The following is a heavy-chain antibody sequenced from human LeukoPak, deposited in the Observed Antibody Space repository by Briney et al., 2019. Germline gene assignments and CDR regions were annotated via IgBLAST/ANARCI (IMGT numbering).Heavy chain of an antibody. CDR3: AAGTAADF. CDR1: GIPFSDYY. D-gene: IGHD6-13*01. V-gene: IGHV3-11*03. Sequence: GGSLRLSCVVSGIPFSDYYMNWIRQAPGKGLEWISYISSSSSYTDYADSVKGRFTISRDNAKSALYLQMNSLRLEDTAVYYCAAGTAADFWGQGALVTVSS. CDR2: ISSSSSYT. J-gene: IGHJ4*02.